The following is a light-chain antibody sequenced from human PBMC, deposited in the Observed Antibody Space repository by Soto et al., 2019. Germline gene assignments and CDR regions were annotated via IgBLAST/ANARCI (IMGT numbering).Light chain of an antibody. Sequence: EIVMTQSPATLSVSPGERSTLSCRASRSVSSNLAWYQQKPGQAPRLLIYGASTRATGIPARFSGSGSGTEFTLTISSLQSEDFAVYYCQQYNNWPYTFGQGT. CDR2: GAS. CDR3: QQYNNWPYT. V-gene: IGKV3-15*01. CDR1: RSVSSN. J-gene: IGKJ2*01.